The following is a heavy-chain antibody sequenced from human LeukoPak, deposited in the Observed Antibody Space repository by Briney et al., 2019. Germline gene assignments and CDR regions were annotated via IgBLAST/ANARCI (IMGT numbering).Heavy chain of an antibody. D-gene: IGHD1-14*01. Sequence: AGGSLRLSCVASGFTFDDYGMSRVRQAPGKGLEWVSSIGYTSTDKYYVASVKGRFTISRDNAENSPYLQMNSLRAEDSAVYYCVRGDNRDYWGQGTLVTVSS. CDR3: VRGDNRDY. CDR1: GFTFDDYG. V-gene: IGHV3-21*01. J-gene: IGHJ4*02. CDR2: IGYTSTDK.